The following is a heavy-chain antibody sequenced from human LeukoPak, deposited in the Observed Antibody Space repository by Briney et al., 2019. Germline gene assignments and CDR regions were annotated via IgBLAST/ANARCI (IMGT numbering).Heavy chain of an antibody. J-gene: IGHJ6*03. CDR1: GFTFSNYW. Sequence: GGSLRLSCAASGFTFSNYWMNWVRQAPGKGLEWVANMKQDGSEKYYVDSVKGRFTISRDNAKNSLYLQMNSLRAEDTAVYYCARDREGRGVLYSYYYYMDVWGKGTTVTISS. CDR2: MKQDGSEK. D-gene: IGHD3-10*01. CDR3: ARDREGRGVLYSYYYYMDV. V-gene: IGHV3-7*01.